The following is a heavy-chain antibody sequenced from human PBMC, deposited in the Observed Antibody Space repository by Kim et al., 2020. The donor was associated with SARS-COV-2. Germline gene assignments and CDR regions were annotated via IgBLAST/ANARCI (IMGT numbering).Heavy chain of an antibody. D-gene: IGHD3-9*01. CDR3: ARDHHFDGGGY. Sequence: IYYADSVKGRFTISRDNAKNSLYLQMNSLRAEDTAVYYCARDHHFDGGGYWGQGTLVTVSS. CDR2: I. J-gene: IGHJ4*02. V-gene: IGHV3-21*01.